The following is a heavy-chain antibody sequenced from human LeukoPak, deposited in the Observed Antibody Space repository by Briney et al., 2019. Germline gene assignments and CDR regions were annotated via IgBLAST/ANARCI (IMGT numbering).Heavy chain of an antibody. D-gene: IGHD6-13*01. V-gene: IGHV3-53*01. CDR2: IYSGGST. Sequence: GGSLRLSCAAPGFTVSSNYMSWVRQAPGKGLEWVSVIYSGGSTYYADSVKGRFTISRDNSKNTLYLQMNSLRAEDTAVYYCARVSSSLFDYWGQGTLVTVSS. CDR1: GFTVSSNY. CDR3: ARVSSSLFDY. J-gene: IGHJ4*02.